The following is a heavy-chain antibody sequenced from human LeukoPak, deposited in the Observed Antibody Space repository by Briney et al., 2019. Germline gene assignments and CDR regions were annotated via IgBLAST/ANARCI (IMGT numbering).Heavy chain of an antibody. CDR2: IYPGDSDT. Sequence: RGESLKTSCKGSGYSFTSYWIGWVRQMPGKGLEWMGIIYPGDSDTRYSPSFQGQVTISADKSISTAYLQWSSLKASDTAMYSCARNRLDSSGYKSDYYYMDVWGKGTTVTVSS. CDR3: ARNRLDSSGYKSDYYYMDV. V-gene: IGHV5-51*01. D-gene: IGHD3-22*01. CDR1: GYSFTSYW. J-gene: IGHJ6*03.